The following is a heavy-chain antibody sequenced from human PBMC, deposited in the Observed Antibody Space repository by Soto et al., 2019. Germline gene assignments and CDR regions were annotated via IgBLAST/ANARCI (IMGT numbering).Heavy chain of an antibody. V-gene: IGHV3-33*01. J-gene: IGHJ6*02. CDR1: GFTFSSYG. D-gene: IGHD5-18*01. Sequence: GGSLRLSCAASGFTFSSYGMHWVRQAPGKGLEWVAVIWYDGSNKYYADSVKGRFTISRDNSKNTLYLQMNSLRAEDTAVYYWARSDTAMIRYGMDVWGQGTTVTVSS. CDR3: ARSDTAMIRYGMDV. CDR2: IWYDGSNK.